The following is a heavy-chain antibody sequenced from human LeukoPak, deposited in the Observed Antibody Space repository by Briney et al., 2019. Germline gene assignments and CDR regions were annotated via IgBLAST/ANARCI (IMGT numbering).Heavy chain of an antibody. J-gene: IGHJ5*02. V-gene: IGHV1-2*02. CDR3: AREGGTTVTTLGVRFNWFDP. CDR1: GYTFTGYY. Sequence: ASVKVSCKASGYTFTGYYMHWVRQAPGQGLEWMGWINPNSGGTNYAQKFQGRVTMTRDTSISTAYMELSRLRSDDTAVYYCAREGGTTVTTLGVRFNWFDPWGQGTLVTVSS. CDR2: INPNSGGT. D-gene: IGHD4-17*01.